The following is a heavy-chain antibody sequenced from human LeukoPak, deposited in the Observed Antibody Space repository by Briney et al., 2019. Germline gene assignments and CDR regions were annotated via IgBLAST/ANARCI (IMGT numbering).Heavy chain of an antibody. CDR1: GYTFTGYY. J-gene: IGHJ4*02. V-gene: IGHV1-2*02. D-gene: IGHD3-10*01. CDR3: ARDWGGMVRGVIDY. CDR2: INPNSGGT. Sequence: VGSVKVSCKASGYTFTGYYMHWVRQAPGQGLGWMGWINPNSGGTNYAQRFQGRVTMTRDTSISTAYMELSRLRSDDTGVYYCARDWGGMVRGVIDYWGQGTLVTVSS.